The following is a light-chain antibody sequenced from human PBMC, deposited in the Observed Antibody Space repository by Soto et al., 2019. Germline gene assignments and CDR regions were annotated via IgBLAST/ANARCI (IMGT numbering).Light chain of an antibody. CDR3: QRDGSSRT. CDR1: QSVSNNY. CDR2: GAS. J-gene: IGKJ1*01. V-gene: IGKV3-20*01. Sequence: EIVLTQSPGTLPLSPGERATLSCRASQSVSNNYLAWYKQKPGQATRLLISGASNRATGIQDRFSGSGSGTDFTLTISSLEPEGFAVYYCQRDGSSRTFGQGTKVELK.